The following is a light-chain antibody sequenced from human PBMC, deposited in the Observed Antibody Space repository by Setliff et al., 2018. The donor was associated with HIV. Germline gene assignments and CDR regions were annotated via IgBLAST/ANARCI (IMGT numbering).Light chain of an antibody. CDR3: QSYDSSLSGFV. J-gene: IGLJ1*01. CDR1: SSNIGTGYD. CDR2: GNN. Sequence: VLTQPPSVSGAPGQRVTISCTGSSSNIGTGYDVHWYQQLPGTAPKLLIHGNNNRPSGVPDRFSGSKSGTSASLAITGLQAEDEADYYCQSYDSSLSGFVFGSGTKVTVL. V-gene: IGLV1-40*01.